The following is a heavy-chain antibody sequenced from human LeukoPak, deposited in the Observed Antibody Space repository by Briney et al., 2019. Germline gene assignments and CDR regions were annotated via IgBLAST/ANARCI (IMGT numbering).Heavy chain of an antibody. Sequence: SETLSLTCTVSGGSLSSGSYYWRWLRQPPGKGLEWIGYIYYSGSTNYNPSLKSRVTISVDTSKNQFSLKLSSVTAADTAVYYCAREDYWGQGTLVTVSS. CDR3: AREDY. V-gene: IGHV4-61*01. CDR2: IYYSGST. J-gene: IGHJ4*02. CDR1: GGSLSSGSYY.